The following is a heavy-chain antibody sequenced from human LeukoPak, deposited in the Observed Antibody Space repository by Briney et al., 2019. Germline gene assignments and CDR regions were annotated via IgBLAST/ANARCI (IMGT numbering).Heavy chain of an antibody. V-gene: IGHV1-69*05. D-gene: IGHD3-10*01. CDR3: ARGNRLVIGSEEIDI. J-gene: IGHJ3*02. Sequence: ASVKVSCKASGGTFSSYAISWVRQAPGQGLEWMGRIIPIFGTANYAQKFQGRVTITTDESTSTAYMELSSRRSEDTAVYYCARGNRLVIGSEEIDIWGQGTMVTVSS. CDR2: IIPIFGTA. CDR1: GGTFSSYA.